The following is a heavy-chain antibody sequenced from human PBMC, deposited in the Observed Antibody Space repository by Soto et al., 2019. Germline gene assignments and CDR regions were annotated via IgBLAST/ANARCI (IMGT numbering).Heavy chain of an antibody. CDR3: ARGIYYGSGSYYKGNWFDP. Sequence: PSETLSLTCAVYGGSFSGYYWSWIRQPPGKGLEWIGEINHSGSTNYNPPLKSRVTISVDTSKNQFSLKLSSVTAADTAVYYCARGIYYGSGSYYKGNWFDPWGQGTLVTVSS. V-gene: IGHV4-34*01. CDR2: INHSGST. J-gene: IGHJ5*02. D-gene: IGHD3-10*01. CDR1: GGSFSGYY.